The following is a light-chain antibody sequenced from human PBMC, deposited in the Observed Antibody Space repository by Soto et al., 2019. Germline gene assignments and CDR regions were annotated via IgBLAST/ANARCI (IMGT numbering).Light chain of an antibody. CDR1: STNIGNNY. CDR2: DNS. CDR3: GTWDSSLSAGI. J-gene: IGLJ2*01. Sequence: QSVLTQPPSVSGDPGQKVTISCSGSSTNIGNNYVSWYQHLPGTAPKLLIYDNSERPSGIPDRFSGSKSGTSATLGITGLQTGDEADYYSGTWDSSLSAGIFGGGTKLTVL. V-gene: IGLV1-51*01.